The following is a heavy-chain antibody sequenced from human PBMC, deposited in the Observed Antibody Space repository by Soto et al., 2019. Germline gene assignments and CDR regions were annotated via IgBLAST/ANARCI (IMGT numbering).Heavy chain of an antibody. V-gene: IGHV5-10-1*01. CDR3: AILVMFRGVPTSGMAF. Sequence: PGESLKISCKGSGYSFTSYWISWVRQMPGKGLEWMGRIDPSDSYTNYSPSFQGHVTISADKSISTAYLQWSSLKASDTAMYYCAILVMFRGVPTSGMAFWGQGNTVTVSS. CDR2: IDPSDSYT. J-gene: IGHJ6*02. D-gene: IGHD3-10*01. CDR1: GYSFTSYW.